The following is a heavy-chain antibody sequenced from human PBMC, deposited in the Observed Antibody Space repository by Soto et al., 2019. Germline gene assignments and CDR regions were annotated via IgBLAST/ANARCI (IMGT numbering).Heavy chain of an antibody. J-gene: IGHJ4*02. CDR3: AKGGWLED. V-gene: IGHV3-23*01. CDR2: FTGRGTGT. D-gene: IGHD6-19*01. Sequence: PGGSLRLSCAASGFSFSTSDMTWVRQAPGKGLEWVSAFTGRGTGTSYADPVQGRFTISRDNSKNTLYLHMNSLRAEDTAVYFCAKGGWLEDWGQGTQVTVSS. CDR1: GFSFSTSD.